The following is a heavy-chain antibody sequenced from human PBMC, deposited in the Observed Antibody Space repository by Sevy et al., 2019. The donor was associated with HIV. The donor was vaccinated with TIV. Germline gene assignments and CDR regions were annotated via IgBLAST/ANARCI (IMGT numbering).Heavy chain of an antibody. D-gene: IGHD6-13*01. J-gene: IGHJ4*02. CDR1: GFTFSSYA. Sequence: GGSLRLSCAASGFTFSSYAMHWVRQAPGKGLEWVAVLSYDGSNKYYADSVKGRFTISRDNSKNMPYLQMNSLRAEDTAVYYCARVSGSSWDYWGQGTLVTVSS. CDR3: ARVSGSSWDY. CDR2: LSYDGSNK. V-gene: IGHV3-30-3*01.